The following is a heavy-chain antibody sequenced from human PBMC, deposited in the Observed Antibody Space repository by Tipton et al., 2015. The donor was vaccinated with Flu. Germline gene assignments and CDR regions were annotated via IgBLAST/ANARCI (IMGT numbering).Heavy chain of an antibody. CDR2: IYPVDSDT. Sequence: QLVQSGAEVKKPGESLKISCKGSGYRFTSYWIGWVRQMPGKGLEWMGIIYPVDSDTRYSPSFQGQVTISADKSSSTAYLQWSSLKASDTAIYYCARQDCSSGTCYIDYWGQGTLITVSS. D-gene: IGHD2-2*02. CDR3: ARQDCSSGTCYIDY. V-gene: IGHV5-51*01. CDR1: GYRFTSYW. J-gene: IGHJ4*02.